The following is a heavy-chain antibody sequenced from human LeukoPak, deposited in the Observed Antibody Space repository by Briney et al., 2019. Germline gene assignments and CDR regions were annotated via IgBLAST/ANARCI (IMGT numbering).Heavy chain of an antibody. CDR2: IYYSGST. V-gene: IGHV4-59*01. CDR3: ARVGGYDFWSGYRTDYYYYGMDV. Sequence: PSETLSLTCTVSGGSISSYYWSWIRQPPGKGLEWIGYIYYSGSTNYNPSLKSRVTISVDTSKNQFSLRLSSVTAADTAVYYCARVGGYDFWSGYRTDYYYYGMDVWGQGTTVTVSS. CDR1: GGSISSYY. D-gene: IGHD3-3*01. J-gene: IGHJ6*02.